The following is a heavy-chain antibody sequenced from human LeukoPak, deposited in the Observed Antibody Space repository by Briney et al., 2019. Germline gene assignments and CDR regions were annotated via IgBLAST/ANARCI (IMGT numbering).Heavy chain of an antibody. J-gene: IGHJ4*02. CDR3: ARDRISSPDSSQPMRDFDY. D-gene: IGHD3-22*01. CDR2: IIPIFGTA. Sequence: GASVKVSCKASGGTFSSYAISWVRQAPGQGLEWMGGIIPIFGTANYAQKFQGRVTITADESTSTAYMELSSLRSEDTAVYYCARDRISSPDSSQPMRDFDYWGQGTLVTVSS. V-gene: IGHV1-69*13. CDR1: GGTFSSYA.